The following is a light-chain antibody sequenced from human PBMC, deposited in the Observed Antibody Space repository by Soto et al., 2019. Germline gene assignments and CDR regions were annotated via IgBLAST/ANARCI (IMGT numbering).Light chain of an antibody. CDR1: QTVNSKY. J-gene: IGKJ4*01. CDR2: GAS. V-gene: IGKV3-20*01. Sequence: EIVLTQSPGTLSLSPGERATLSCRASQTVNSKYLAWYQQKPGQAPRLLIYGASSRATGSPDRFSGSGSETDFTLTISRLEPEDFAVYSCQQYGSSPLTFGGGTKVEIK. CDR3: QQYGSSPLT.